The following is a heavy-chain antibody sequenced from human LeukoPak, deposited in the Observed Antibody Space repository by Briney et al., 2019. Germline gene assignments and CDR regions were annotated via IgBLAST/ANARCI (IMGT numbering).Heavy chain of an antibody. Sequence: SETLSLTCTVSGGSISSSYWSWIRQPPGKGLEWIGYLYYSGSTNYHPSLKSRVTISVDTSKNQFSLKLSSVTAADTAVYYCARGTQTGIAAAAYYFDYWGQGTLVTVSS. V-gene: IGHV4-59*08. J-gene: IGHJ4*02. D-gene: IGHD6-13*01. CDR2: LYYSGST. CDR3: ARGTQTGIAAAAYYFDY. CDR1: GGSISSSY.